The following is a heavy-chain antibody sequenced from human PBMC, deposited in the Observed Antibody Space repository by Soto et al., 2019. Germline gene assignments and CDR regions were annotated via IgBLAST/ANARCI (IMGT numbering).Heavy chain of an antibody. J-gene: IGHJ4*02. Sequence: GGSLRLSCAASGFTFSSYGMHWVRQAPGKGLEWVAVIWYDGSNKYYADSVKGRFTISRDNSKNTLYLQMNSLRAEDTAVYYCARQNYDILTGYADYFDYWGQGTLVTVSS. CDR3: ARQNYDILTGYADYFDY. D-gene: IGHD3-9*01. V-gene: IGHV3-33*01. CDR1: GFTFSSYG. CDR2: IWYDGSNK.